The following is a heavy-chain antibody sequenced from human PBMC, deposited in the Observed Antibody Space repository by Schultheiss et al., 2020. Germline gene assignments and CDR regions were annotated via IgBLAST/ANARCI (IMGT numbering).Heavy chain of an antibody. V-gene: IGHV1-58*01. CDR1: GFTFTSSA. CDR3: AAVGRQQLESYYYYYMDV. CDR2: IVVGSGNT. D-gene: IGHD6-13*01. Sequence: SVKVSCKASGFTFTSSAVQWVRQARGQRLEWIGWIVVGSGNTNYAQKFQERVTITRDMSTSTAYMELSSLRSEDTAVYYCAAVGRQQLESYYYYYMDVWGKGTTVTVYS. J-gene: IGHJ6*03.